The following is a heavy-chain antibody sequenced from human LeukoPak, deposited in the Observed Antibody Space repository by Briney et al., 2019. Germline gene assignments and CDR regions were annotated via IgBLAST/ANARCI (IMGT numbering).Heavy chain of an antibody. J-gene: IGHJ3*02. CDR2: INPGGDNT. Sequence: ASVKVSCKASGYTFTNYYIHWVRQAPGQGLEWMGLINPGGDNTNYAQNFQGRVTMTRDTSASTVYMELSSLRSEVTAIYYCARIRDGYNDAYDIWGQGTVVTVPS. CDR3: ARIRDGYNDAYDI. D-gene: IGHD5-24*01. V-gene: IGHV1-46*01. CDR1: GYTFTNYY.